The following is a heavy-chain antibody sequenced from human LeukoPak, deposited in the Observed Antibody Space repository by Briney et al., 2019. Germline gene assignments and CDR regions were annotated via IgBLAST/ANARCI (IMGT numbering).Heavy chain of an antibody. D-gene: IGHD5-12*01. J-gene: IGHJ4*02. CDR2: IIPIFGTA. CDR3: ARGRIVAIYFDY. CDR1: GYTFTSYG. V-gene: IGHV1-69*13. Sequence: ASVKVSCKASGYTFTSYGISWVRQAPGQGLEWMGGIIPIFGTANYAQKFQGRVTITADESTSTAYMELSSLRSEDTAVYYCARGRIVAIYFDYWGQGTLVTVSS.